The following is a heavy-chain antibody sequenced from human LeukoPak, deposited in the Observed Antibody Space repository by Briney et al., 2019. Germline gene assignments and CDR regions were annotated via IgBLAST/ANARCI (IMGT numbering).Heavy chain of an antibody. CDR2: ISGYNAET. CDR3: AREGDSAGWYRPAFRLIDY. D-gene: IGHD6-19*01. Sequence: ASVKVSCKTSDYTFTSYGLYWVRQAPGQGLEWMGWISGYNAETNYARKFQGRVTMTTDTSTTTAYMELTSLTSDDTALYYCAREGDSAGWYRPAFRLIDYWGQGTMVTVSS. V-gene: IGHV1-18*04. CDR1: DYTFTSYG. J-gene: IGHJ4*02.